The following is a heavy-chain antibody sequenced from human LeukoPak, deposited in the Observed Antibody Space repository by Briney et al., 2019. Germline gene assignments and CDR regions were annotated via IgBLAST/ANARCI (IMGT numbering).Heavy chain of an antibody. CDR1: GGTFSSYT. J-gene: IGHJ4*02. CDR2: IIPILGIA. Sequence: SVKVSCKASGGTFSSYTISWVRQAPGQGLEWMGRIIPILGIANYAQKFQGRVTITADKSTSTAYMELSSLRAEDTAVYYWARRENWRLDYWGQGTLVTVSS. D-gene: IGHD1-1*01. V-gene: IGHV1-69*02. CDR3: ARRENWRLDY.